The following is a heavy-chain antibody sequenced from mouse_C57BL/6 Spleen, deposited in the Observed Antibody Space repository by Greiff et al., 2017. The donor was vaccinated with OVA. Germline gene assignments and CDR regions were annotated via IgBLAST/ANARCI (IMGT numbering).Heavy chain of an antibody. CDR1: GYTFTSYW. CDR2: IDPSDSET. Sequence: QVQLKQPGAELVRPGSSVTLSCKASGYTFTSYWMHWVKQRPLQGLEWIGNIDPSDSETHYNQKFKDKATLAVDKSSSTAYMQVSSLSSEDSAVYYCAIGGDGIYFDYWGQGTTLTVSS. V-gene: IGHV1-52*01. CDR3: AIGGDGIYFDY. D-gene: IGHD3-3*01. J-gene: IGHJ2*01.